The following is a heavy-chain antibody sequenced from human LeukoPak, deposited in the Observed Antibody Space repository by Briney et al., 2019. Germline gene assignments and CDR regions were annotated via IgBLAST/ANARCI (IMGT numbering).Heavy chain of an antibody. CDR3: ATDYDFWSGYYGLCY. CDR2: FDPEDGET. J-gene: IGHJ4*02. Sequence: GASAKVSCKVSGYTLTELSMHWVRQAPGKGLEWMGGFDPEDGETIYAQKFQGRVTMTEDTSTDTAYMELSSLRSEDTAVYYCATDYDFWSGYYGLCYWGQGTLVTVSS. CDR1: GYTLTELS. D-gene: IGHD3-3*01. V-gene: IGHV1-24*01.